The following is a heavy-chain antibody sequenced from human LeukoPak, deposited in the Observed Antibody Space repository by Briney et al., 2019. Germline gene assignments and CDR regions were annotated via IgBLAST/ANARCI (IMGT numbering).Heavy chain of an antibody. D-gene: IGHD4-17*01. Sequence: GGSLRLSCAASGFTFSSYSMNWVRQAPGKGLEWVSSISSSSSYIYYADSVKDRFTISRDNAKNSLYLQMNSLRAEDTAVYYCARDHSFYGDSPFDPWGQGTLVTVSS. CDR1: GFTFSSYS. J-gene: IGHJ5*02. CDR3: ARDHSFYGDSPFDP. V-gene: IGHV3-21*01. CDR2: ISSSSSYI.